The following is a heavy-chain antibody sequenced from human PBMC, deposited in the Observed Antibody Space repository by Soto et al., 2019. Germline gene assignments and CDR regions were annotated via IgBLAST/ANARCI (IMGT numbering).Heavy chain of an antibody. V-gene: IGHV3-66*01. CDR2: ISSAGGT. Sequence: EVQLVESGGGLVQPGGSQRLSCAASGITVTNCFMTWARQAPGKGLEWVSVISSAGGTYYADSVKGRFTISRDNYRNTLYLQMNTLRAEDTAVYYCARDELGGAYDFWHGGQGTLVTVSS. J-gene: IGHJ4*02. D-gene: IGHD3-3*01. CDR3: ARDELGGAYDFWH. CDR1: GITVTNCF.